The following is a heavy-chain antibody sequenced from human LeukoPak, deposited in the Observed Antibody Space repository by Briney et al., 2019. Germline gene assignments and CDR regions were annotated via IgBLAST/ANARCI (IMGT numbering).Heavy chain of an antibody. CDR3: ARDPKGGYSYGWGAFDI. Sequence: GGSLRLSCAASGFTFSRNAMHWVRQAPGKGLEWVAIISFDGRNKYYAGSVKGRFTISRDNSKNTLYLKMNSLTAEDTAVYYCARDPKGGYSYGWGAFDIWGHGTMVTVSS. CDR2: ISFDGRNK. J-gene: IGHJ3*02. CDR1: GFTFSRNA. V-gene: IGHV3-30*04. D-gene: IGHD5-12*01.